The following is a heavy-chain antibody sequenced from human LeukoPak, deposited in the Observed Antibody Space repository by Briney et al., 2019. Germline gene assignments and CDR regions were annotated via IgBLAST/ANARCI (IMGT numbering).Heavy chain of an antibody. D-gene: IGHD6-19*01. CDR3: ARGEAVAGTIWFDP. V-gene: IGHV4-61*02. CDR1: GGSISSGSYY. J-gene: IGHJ5*02. CDR2: IYTSGST. Sequence: PSQTLSLTCTVSGGSISSGSYYWSWIRQPAGKGLEWIGRIYTSGSTNYNPSLKSRVTMSVDTSKNQFSLKLSSVTAADTAVYYCARGEAVAGTIWFDPWGQGTLVTVSS.